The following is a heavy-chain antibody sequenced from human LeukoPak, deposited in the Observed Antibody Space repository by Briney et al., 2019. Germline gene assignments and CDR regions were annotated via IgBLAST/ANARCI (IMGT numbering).Heavy chain of an antibody. CDR2: FDPEDGET. Sequence: GASVKVSCKVSGYTLTELSMHWVRQAPGKGLEWMGGFDPEDGETIYAQKFQGRVTMTEDTSTGTAYMELSSLRSEDTAVYYCATAGDYVAAFDIWGQGTMVTVSS. J-gene: IGHJ3*02. V-gene: IGHV1-24*01. D-gene: IGHD4-17*01. CDR3: ATAGDYVAAFDI. CDR1: GYTLTELS.